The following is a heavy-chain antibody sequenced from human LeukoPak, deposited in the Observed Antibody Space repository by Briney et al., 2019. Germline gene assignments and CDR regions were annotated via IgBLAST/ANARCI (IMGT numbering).Heavy chain of an antibody. D-gene: IGHD3-22*01. J-gene: IGHJ4*02. Sequence: ASVKVSCKASGYTFTGYYMHWARQAPGQGLEWMGWINPNSGGTNYAQKFQGRVTMTRDTSISTANMELSRLRSDDTAVYYCATKGDYDKDFDYWGQGTPVTVSS. CDR3: ATKGDYDKDFDY. V-gene: IGHV1-2*02. CDR2: INPNSGGT. CDR1: GYTFTGYY.